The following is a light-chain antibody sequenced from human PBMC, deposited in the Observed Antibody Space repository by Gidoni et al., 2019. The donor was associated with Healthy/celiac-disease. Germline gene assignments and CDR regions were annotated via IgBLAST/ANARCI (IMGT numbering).Light chain of an antibody. V-gene: IGKV1-5*03. J-gene: IGKJ1*01. Sequence: DIQMTQSPSTLSASVGDRVTITCRASQSISSWLAWYQQKPGKAPKLLIYKASSLESGGPSRFSGSGSGTEVTLTISSLQADDFATYYCQQYNSYGTFGQGTKVEIK. CDR3: QQYNSYGT. CDR1: QSISSW. CDR2: KAS.